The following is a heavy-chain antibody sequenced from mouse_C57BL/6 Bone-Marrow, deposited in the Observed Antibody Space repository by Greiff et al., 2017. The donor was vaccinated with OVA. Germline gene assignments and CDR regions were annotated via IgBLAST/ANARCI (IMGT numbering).Heavy chain of an antibody. CDR1: GFTFSSYG. J-gene: IGHJ3*01. CDR3: ARQGGVYYDYDGFAY. Sequence: EVQLVESGGDLVKPGGSLKLSCAASGFTFSSYGMSWGRKTRDKRLEWVATISSGGSYTYYPDSVKGRFTISRDNAKNTLYLQMSSLKSEDTAMYYCARQGGVYYDYDGFAYWGQGTLVTVSA. D-gene: IGHD2-4*01. V-gene: IGHV5-6*01. CDR2: ISSGGSYT.